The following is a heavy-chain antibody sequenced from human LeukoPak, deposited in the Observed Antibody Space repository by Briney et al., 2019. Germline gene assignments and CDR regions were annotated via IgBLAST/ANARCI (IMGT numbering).Heavy chain of an antibody. D-gene: IGHD3-22*01. Sequence: SETLSLTCTVSGGSISSYYWSWIRQPPGKGLEWIGYIYYSGSTNYNPSLKSRVTISVGTSKNQFSLKLSSVTAADTAVYYCAREANYYDSSGKYNWFDPWGQGTLVTVSS. CDR2: IYYSGST. J-gene: IGHJ5*02. CDR1: GGSISSYY. CDR3: AREANYYDSSGKYNWFDP. V-gene: IGHV4-59*01.